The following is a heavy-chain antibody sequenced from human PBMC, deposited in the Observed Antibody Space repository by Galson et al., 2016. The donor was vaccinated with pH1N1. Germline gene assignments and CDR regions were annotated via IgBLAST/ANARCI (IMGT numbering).Heavy chain of an antibody. CDR3: ARQGGYNAGRGEFGAYDI. D-gene: IGHD3-16*01. Sequence: QSGAEVKKPGESLKISCKGSGYRFSNYWIGWMRQMPGKGLECMGIIYPADSHTKYSQSFQGQVTISVDKSDSSAYLQGSRLKASDTAMYYCARQGGYNAGRGEFGAYDIWGQGTMVTVSP. J-gene: IGHJ3*02. V-gene: IGHV5-51*01. CDR2: IYPADSHT. CDR1: GYRFSNYW.